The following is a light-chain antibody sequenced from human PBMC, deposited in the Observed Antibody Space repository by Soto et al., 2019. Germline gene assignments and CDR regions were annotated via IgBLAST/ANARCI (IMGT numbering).Light chain of an antibody. CDR3: SSYTSSSIVV. V-gene: IGLV2-14*01. CDR1: SSDVGGYNY. Sequence: QSVLTQPASVSGSPGQSITISCPGTSSDVGGYNYVSWYQQHPGKAPKLMIYDVSNRPSGVSNRFSGSKSGNTASLTISGLQAEDEADYYCSSYTSSSIVVFGGGTKLTVL. J-gene: IGLJ2*01. CDR2: DVS.